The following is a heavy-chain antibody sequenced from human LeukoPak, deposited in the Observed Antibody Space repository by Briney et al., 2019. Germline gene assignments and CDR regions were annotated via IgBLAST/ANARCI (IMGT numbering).Heavy chain of an antibody. CDR2: ISAYNGNT. D-gene: IGHD3-3*01. CDR3: ARDGRPFLEWLYTNWFDP. Sequence: ASVKVSCKASGYTFTSYGISWVRQAPGQGLEWMGWISAYNGNTNYAQKLQGRVTMTTDTSTSTAYMELRSLRSDDTDVYYCARDGRPFLEWLYTNWFDPWGQGTLVTVSS. CDR1: GYTFTSYG. J-gene: IGHJ5*02. V-gene: IGHV1-18*01.